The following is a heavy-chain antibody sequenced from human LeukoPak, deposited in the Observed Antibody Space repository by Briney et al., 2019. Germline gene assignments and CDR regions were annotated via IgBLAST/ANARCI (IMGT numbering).Heavy chain of an antibody. D-gene: IGHD2-21*01. J-gene: IGHJ4*02. Sequence: GRSLRLSCTGSGFTFGDSGINWVRQAPRKGLERVGFMRSKSYGGPPQYAASVRGRFTISRDESKSIAYLQMNSLQIEAIVWDYCTRASEYGLWLDSGGQGTLVTVSS. CDR2: MRSKSYGGPP. V-gene: IGHV3-49*04. CDR1: GFTFGDSG. CDR3: TRASEYGLWLDS.